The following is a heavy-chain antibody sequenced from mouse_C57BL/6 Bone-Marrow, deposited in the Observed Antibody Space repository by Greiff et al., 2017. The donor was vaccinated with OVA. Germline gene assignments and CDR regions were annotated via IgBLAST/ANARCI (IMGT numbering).Heavy chain of an antibody. J-gene: IGHJ2*01. CDR1: GFSFNTYA. Sequence: EVQGVESGGGLVQPKGSLKLSCAASGFSFNTYAMNWVRQAPGKGLEWVARIRSKSNNYATYYADSVKDRFTISRDDSESMLYLQMNNLKTEDTAMYYCVRLDSSGYYFDYWGQGTTLTVSS. CDR3: VRLDSSGYYFDY. V-gene: IGHV10-1*01. CDR2: IRSKSNNYAT. D-gene: IGHD3-2*02.